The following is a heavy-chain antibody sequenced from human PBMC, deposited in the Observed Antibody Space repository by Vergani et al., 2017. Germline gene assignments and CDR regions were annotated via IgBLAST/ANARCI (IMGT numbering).Heavy chain of an antibody. D-gene: IGHD2-2*01. V-gene: IGHV3-9*01. CDR3: AKADCSSTSCRDAFDI. Sequence: EVQLVESGGGLVQPGRSLRLSCTASGFTFVDYAMHWVRQAPGKGLEWVSGISWNSGNIGYGDSVKGRFTISRDNSKNTLYLQMNSLRAEDTAVYYCAKADCSSTSCRDAFDIWGQGTMVTVSS. CDR2: ISWNSGNI. J-gene: IGHJ3*02. CDR1: GFTFVDYA.